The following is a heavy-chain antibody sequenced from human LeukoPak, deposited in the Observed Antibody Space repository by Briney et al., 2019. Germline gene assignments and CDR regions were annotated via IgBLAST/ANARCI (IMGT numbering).Heavy chain of an antibody. D-gene: IGHD1-26*01. CDR2: MVLILGIS. CDR1: GGIVTLYA. V-gene: IGHV1-69*04. Sequence: GASVKLSCNPPGGIVTLYAISWGRQAPGPGLEWMGRMVLILGISPYAQTFHGRVTITSDNSTNTPYTVLSSPRSEDTAVYYSPTDRDGSLTPCAFDIWGQGTMVTVSS. CDR3: PTDRDGSLTPCAFDI. J-gene: IGHJ3*02.